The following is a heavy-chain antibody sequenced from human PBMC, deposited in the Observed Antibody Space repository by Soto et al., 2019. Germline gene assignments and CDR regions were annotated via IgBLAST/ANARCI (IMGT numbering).Heavy chain of an antibody. CDR1: GLTFSSHA. V-gene: IGHV3-30*04. Sequence: QVQLVESGGGVVQPGRSLRLSCAASGLTFSSHAMHWVRQAPGKGLKWVAIISYDGSSQYYADSVKGRFTISRDNSKNTLYLQMNSLRAEDTALYYCAKDRGRYCSGNTWYLFEYWGQGTLVTVSS. D-gene: IGHD2-15*01. CDR2: ISYDGSSQ. J-gene: IGHJ4*02. CDR3: AKDRGRYCSGNTWYLFEY.